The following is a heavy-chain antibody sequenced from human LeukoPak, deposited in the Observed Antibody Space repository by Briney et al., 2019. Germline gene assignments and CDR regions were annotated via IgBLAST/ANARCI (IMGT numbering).Heavy chain of an antibody. CDR3: AREGAARFDY. J-gene: IGHJ4*02. CDR2: IIPIFGTA. CDR1: GYTFTSYG. V-gene: IGHV1-69*13. D-gene: IGHD6-6*01. Sequence: SVKVSCKASGYTFTSYGISWVRQAPGQGLEWMGGIIPIFGTANYAQKFQGRVTITADESTSTAYMELSSLRSEDTAVYYCAREGAARFDYWGQGTLVTVSS.